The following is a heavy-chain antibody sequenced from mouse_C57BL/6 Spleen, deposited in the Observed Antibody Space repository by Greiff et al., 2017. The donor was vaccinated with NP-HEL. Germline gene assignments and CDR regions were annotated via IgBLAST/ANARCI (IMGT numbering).Heavy chain of an antibody. V-gene: IGHV6-3*01. J-gene: IGHJ3*01. CDR1: GFTFSNYW. CDR3: TANGYYAWFAY. D-gene: IGHD2-3*01. Sequence: EVKLVESGGGLVQPGGSMKLSCVASGFTFSNYWMNWVRQSPEKGLEWVAQIRLKSDNYATHYAESVKGRFTISRDDSKSSVYLQMNNLRAEDTGIYYCTANGYYAWFAYWGQGTLVTVSA. CDR2: IRLKSDNYAT.